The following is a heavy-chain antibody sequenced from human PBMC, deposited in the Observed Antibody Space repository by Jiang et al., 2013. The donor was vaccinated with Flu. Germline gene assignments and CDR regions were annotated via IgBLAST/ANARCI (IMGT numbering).Heavy chain of an antibody. D-gene: IGHD7-27*01. Sequence: WVRQAPGKGLEWVSVIYSGGSTYYADSVKGRFTISRDNSKNTLYLQMNSLRAEDTAVYYCLPWGSSAAFDIWGQGTMVTVSS. CDR2: IYSGGST. CDR3: LPWGSSAAFDI. V-gene: IGHV3-66*01. J-gene: IGHJ3*02.